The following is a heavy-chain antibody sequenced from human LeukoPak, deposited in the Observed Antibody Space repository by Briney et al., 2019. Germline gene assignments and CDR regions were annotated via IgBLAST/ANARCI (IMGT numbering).Heavy chain of an antibody. CDR1: GYTFTGYY. CDR2: INPNSGGT. V-gene: IGHV1-2*02. D-gene: IGHD3-10*01. CDR3: AVLYYYGSGVSDFDY. Sequence: ASVKVSCKSSGYTFTGYYMHWVRQAPGQGLEWMGWINPNSGGTNYAQKFQGRVTMTRDTSISTAYMELSRLRSDDTAVYYCAVLYYYGSGVSDFDYWGQGTLVTVSS. J-gene: IGHJ4*02.